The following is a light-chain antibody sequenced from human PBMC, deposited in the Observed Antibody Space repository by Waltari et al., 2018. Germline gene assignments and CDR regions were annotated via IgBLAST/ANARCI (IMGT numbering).Light chain of an antibody. J-gene: IGKJ4*01. CDR1: QGIRNY. Sequence: DIQMTQSPSAMSASVGDRVTITCRESQGIRNYLAWFQQKPGNAPKRLIYTASSLQSGVPSRFSGSGSGTEFTLTISSLQPEDFATYYCLQHSGYPITFGGGTKVEIK. V-gene: IGKV1-17*03. CDR3: LQHSGYPIT. CDR2: TAS.